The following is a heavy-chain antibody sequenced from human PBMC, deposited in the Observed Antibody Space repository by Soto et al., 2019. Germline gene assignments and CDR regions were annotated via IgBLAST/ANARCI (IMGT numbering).Heavy chain of an antibody. D-gene: IGHD1-20*01. V-gene: IGHV3-23*01. CDR3: AKPPDYNWNDY. CDR2: VSGSGGST. Sequence: TGGCLRICCAACRFTVSSYAMSGVRQAPGKGLEWISAVSGSGGSTYYADSVKGRFTISRDNSKDTLYLQMNNLRAEDTAVYYCAKPPDYNWNDYWGQGTLVTVSS. J-gene: IGHJ4*02. CDR1: RFTVSSYA.